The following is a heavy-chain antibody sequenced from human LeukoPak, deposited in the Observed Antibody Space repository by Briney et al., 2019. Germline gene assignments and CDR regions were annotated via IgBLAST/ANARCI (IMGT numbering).Heavy chain of an antibody. Sequence: PSETLSLTCTVSGGSISSRAYYWGWIRQPPGKGLEWIVSIYYTGPTYSSPSLKIRLTLSLHTSDNPFSLKLSSVTAADTAVYYCARQGDGGYSYGNFDSWGQGTLVAVSS. J-gene: IGHJ4*02. CDR3: ARQGDGGYSYGNFDS. D-gene: IGHD5-18*01. CDR2: IYYTGPT. V-gene: IGHV4-39*01. CDR1: GGSISSRAYY.